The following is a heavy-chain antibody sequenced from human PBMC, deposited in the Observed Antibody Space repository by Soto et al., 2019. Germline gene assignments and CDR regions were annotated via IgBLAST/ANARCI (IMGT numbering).Heavy chain of an antibody. J-gene: IGHJ3*02. CDR2: IYYSGST. D-gene: IGHD2-21*01. CDR1: GGSISSYY. CDR3: ARDPRFRGHDAFDI. Sequence: SETLSLTCTVSGGSISSYYWSWIRQPPGKGLEWIGYIYYSGSTNYNPSLKSRVTISVDTSKNQFSLKLSSVTAADTAVYYCARDPRFRGHDAFDIWGQGTMVTVS. V-gene: IGHV4-59*01.